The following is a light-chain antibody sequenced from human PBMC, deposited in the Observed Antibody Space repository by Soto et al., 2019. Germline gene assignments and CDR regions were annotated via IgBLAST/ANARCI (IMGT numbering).Light chain of an antibody. J-gene: IGKJ2*01. V-gene: IGKV3-20*01. Sequence: EIVLTQSPATLSLSPGERATLSCRASQSINGNCLAWYQQKPGQAPRLLIYGASNTPGGIPDTFSGSGSGTDFTLTINSLEPEDFAVYYCQQYDGSPYTFGRGTKVDLK. CDR3: QQYDGSPYT. CDR2: GAS. CDR1: QSINGNC.